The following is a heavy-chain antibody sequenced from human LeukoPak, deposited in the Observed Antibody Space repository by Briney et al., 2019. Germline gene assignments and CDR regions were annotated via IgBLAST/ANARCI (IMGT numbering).Heavy chain of an antibody. CDR2: VGYGGDT. CDR1: GFTFSGYD. J-gene: IGHJ2*01. Sequence: GGSLRLSCAASGFTFSGYDMHWVRQPPGKGLEWVAAVGYGGDTYYPASVEGRFTVSRENAKNSLYLQMNTLRAGDTAVYYCARDGGGATAGWYFDLWGRGTPVTVSS. D-gene: IGHD5-12*01. CDR3: ARDGGGATAGWYFDL. V-gene: IGHV3-13*01.